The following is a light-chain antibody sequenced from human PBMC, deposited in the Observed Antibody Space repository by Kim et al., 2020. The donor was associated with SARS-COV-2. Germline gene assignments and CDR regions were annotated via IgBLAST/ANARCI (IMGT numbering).Light chain of an antibody. CDR1: SLRSHY. Sequence: ALGQTVRITCQGDSLRSHYASWYQQKPGQAPVLVIYGKNNRPSGIPDRFSSSSSGNTASLTITGAQAEDEAEYYCNSRDDSDNSFVFATGTKVTVL. CDR2: GKN. CDR3: NSRDDSDNSFV. J-gene: IGLJ1*01. V-gene: IGLV3-19*01.